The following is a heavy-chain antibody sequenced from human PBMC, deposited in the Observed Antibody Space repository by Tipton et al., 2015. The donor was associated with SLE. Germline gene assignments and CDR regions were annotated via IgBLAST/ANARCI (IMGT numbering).Heavy chain of an antibody. D-gene: IGHD3-22*01. Sequence: SLRLSCAASGSTFSSYAMSWVRQAPGKGLEWVSGISGSGGSTYYADSVKGRFTISRDNSKNTLYLQMNSLRAEDTAVYYCATCLVVTGTGAFDIWGQGTMVTVSS. CDR3: ATCLVVTGTGAFDI. J-gene: IGHJ3*02. V-gene: IGHV3-23*01. CDR2: ISGSGGST. CDR1: GSTFSSYA.